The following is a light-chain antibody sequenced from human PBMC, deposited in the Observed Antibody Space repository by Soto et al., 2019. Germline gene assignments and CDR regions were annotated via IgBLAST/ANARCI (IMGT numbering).Light chain of an antibody. CDR1: QSISSH. CDR3: QHSSITPRYT. CDR2: ASY. Sequence: DIQITQSPSSLSASVGDRVTITCRASQSISSHLNWYQHKPGRPPRLLIFASYILEGGVPSMFSGSGSDTYFTLTIDSLQPEDVATYYCQHSSITPRYTFGQGTKVEI. J-gene: IGKJ2*01. V-gene: IGKV1-39*01.